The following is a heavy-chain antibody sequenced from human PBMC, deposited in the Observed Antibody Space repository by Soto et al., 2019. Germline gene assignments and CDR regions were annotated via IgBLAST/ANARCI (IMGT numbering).Heavy chain of an antibody. J-gene: IGHJ4*02. Sequence: PSETLSLTCTVSGGSISSYYWSWIRQPPGKGLEWIGYIYYSGSTNYNPPLKSRVTISVDTSKNQFSLKLSSVTAADTAVDYCAGGIAARPLGEWGQGTLVTVSS. V-gene: IGHV4-59*12. CDR1: GGSISSYY. CDR2: IYYSGST. D-gene: IGHD6-6*01. CDR3: AGGIAARPLGE.